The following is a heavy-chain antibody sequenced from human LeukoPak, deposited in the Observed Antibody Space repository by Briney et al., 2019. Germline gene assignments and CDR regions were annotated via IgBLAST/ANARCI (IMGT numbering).Heavy chain of an antibody. Sequence: GGSLRLSCAASGFIFSSYGMHWVRQAPGKGLEWVAFIRYDGSNKYYADSVKGRFTISRDNSKNTLYLQMNSLRAEDTAVYYCARDPAIQTWLSAYYFDYWGQGTQVTVSS. D-gene: IGHD3-22*01. CDR2: IRYDGSNK. CDR1: GFIFSSYG. CDR3: ARDPAIQTWLSAYYFDY. V-gene: IGHV3-30*02. J-gene: IGHJ4*02.